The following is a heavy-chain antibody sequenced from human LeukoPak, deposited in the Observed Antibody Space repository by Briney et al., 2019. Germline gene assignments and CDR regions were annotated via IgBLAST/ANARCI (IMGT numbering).Heavy chain of an antibody. D-gene: IGHD6-13*01. CDR2: IYYSGST. J-gene: IGHJ6*02. V-gene: IGHV4-31*03. CDR1: GGSISSGGYY. CDR3: ARDSQQLRYYYGMDV. Sequence: SETLSLTCTVSGGSISSGGYYWSWIRQHPGEGLEWIGYIYYSGSTYYNPSLKSRVTISVDTSKNQFSLKLSSVTAADTAVYYCARDSQQLRYYYGMDVWGQGTTVTVSS.